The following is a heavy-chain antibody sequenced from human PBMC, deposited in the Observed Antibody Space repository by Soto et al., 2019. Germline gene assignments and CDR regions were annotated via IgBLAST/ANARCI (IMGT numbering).Heavy chain of an antibody. CDR1: GFTFSSYA. CDR3: AKGSATAGLPNCFDP. J-gene: IGHJ5*02. CDR2: ISGSGGST. D-gene: IGHD6-13*01. V-gene: IGHV3-23*01. Sequence: PGGSVRLSCAASGFTFSSYAMSWVRQAPGKGLEWVSAISGSGGSTYYADSVKGRFTISRDNSKNTLYLQMNSLRAEDTAVYYCAKGSATAGLPNCFDPWGQGXLVTVFS.